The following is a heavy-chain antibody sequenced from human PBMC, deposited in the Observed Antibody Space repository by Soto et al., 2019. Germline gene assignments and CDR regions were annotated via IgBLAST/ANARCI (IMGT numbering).Heavy chain of an antibody. D-gene: IGHD3-16*01. CDR1: GFTFSSYW. V-gene: IGHV3-74*01. CDR2: IKTDGSST. Sequence: EVQLVESGGALVQPGGSLRISCAASGFTFSSYWMHWVRQAPGEGLVWVSRIKTDGSSTSYADSVKGRFTISRDNAKNTMYLQMNSLRAEDTAVYYCARVGVGHYEFDYWGQGTLVTVSS. CDR3: ARVGVGHYEFDY. J-gene: IGHJ4*02.